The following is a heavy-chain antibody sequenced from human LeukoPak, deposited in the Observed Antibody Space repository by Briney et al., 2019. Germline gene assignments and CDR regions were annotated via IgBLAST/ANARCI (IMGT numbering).Heavy chain of an antibody. D-gene: IGHD5-18*01. CDR1: GYTFREYG. V-gene: IGHV1-18*01. CDR2: VGADNDYI. CDR3: ARGSSYGFSMGY. Sequence: ASVKVPCKVSGYTFREYGITWVRQAPGQGLEWMGWVGADNDYIDYAQNFQGRLTVTTDTSTSTAYMDLRSLRSDDTAVYYCARGSSYGFSMGYWGQGTLVTVSS. J-gene: IGHJ4*02.